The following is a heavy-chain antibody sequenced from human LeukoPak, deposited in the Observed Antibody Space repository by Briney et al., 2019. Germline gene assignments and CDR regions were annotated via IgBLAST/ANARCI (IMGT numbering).Heavy chain of an antibody. Sequence: GGSLRLSCAASGITFTSYPMSWVRQAPGKGLEWVSAISGSGGTTYYADSVKGRFTISRDNSKNTLYLQMNSLRAQDTAVYYCAKYSGYCTSTSCQSLYYYYYMDVWGKGTTVTVSS. CDR3: AKYSGYCTSTSCQSLYYYYYMDV. D-gene: IGHD2-2*01. V-gene: IGHV3-23*01. CDR1: GITFTSYP. J-gene: IGHJ6*03. CDR2: ISGSGGTT.